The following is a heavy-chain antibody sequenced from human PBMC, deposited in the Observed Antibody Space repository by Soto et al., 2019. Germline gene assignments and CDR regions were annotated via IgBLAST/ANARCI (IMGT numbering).Heavy chain of an antibody. CDR2: IYYSGST. V-gene: IGHV4-39*01. Sequence: SETLSLTCTVSGGSLRRSDFFWGWLRQTPGKGLEWIGSIYYSGSTYYNPSLKSRVTISVDTSKNQFSLKLSSVTAADTAVYYCARRRYYYDSSGYLNRVFDYWGQGTLVTVSS. CDR3: ARRRYYYDSSGYLNRVFDY. D-gene: IGHD3-22*01. J-gene: IGHJ4*02. CDR1: GGSLRRSDFF.